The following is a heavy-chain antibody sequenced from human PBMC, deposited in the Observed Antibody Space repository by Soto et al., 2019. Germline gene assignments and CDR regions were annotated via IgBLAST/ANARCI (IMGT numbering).Heavy chain of an antibody. J-gene: IGHJ5*02. Sequence: SETLSLTCAVSGGSISSDGYSWSWIRQPPGKGLEWIGFIYHSGYTHYNPSLKSRVTMSVDTSKNQFSLRLSSVTAADTAIYYCATRITVFGLLIPPFDPWGQGTQVTVSS. V-gene: IGHV4-30-2*02. CDR1: GGSISSDGYS. CDR3: ATRITVFGLLIPPFDP. CDR2: IYHSGYT. D-gene: IGHD3-3*01.